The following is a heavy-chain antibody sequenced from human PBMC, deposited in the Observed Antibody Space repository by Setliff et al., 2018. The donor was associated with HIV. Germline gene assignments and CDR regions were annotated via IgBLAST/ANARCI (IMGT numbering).Heavy chain of an antibody. V-gene: IGHV1-69-2*01. CDR2: VEPQHGET. D-gene: IGHD4-17*01. CDR3: AGGTTATDYYYYMDV. CDR1: GYTFTDYY. Sequence: GASVKVSCKASGYTFTDYYMHWVQQAPGKGLEWMGRVEPQHGETIFAGKFQGRVTITADTSTDTAYMELSSLRSEDTAVYFCAGGTTATDYYYYMDVWGKGTSVTVS. J-gene: IGHJ6*03.